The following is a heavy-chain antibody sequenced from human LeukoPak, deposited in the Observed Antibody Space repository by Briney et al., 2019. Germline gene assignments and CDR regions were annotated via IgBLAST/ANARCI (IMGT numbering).Heavy chain of an antibody. CDR1: GGSISSSSYY. J-gene: IGHJ4*02. Sequence: PSETLSLTCTVSGGSISSSSYYWGWIRQPPGKGLEWIGSIYYSGSTYYNPSLKSRVTTSVDTSKNQFSLKLSSVTAADTAVYYCARAVRDDFWSGYYADFDYWGQGTLVTVSS. V-gene: IGHV4-39*07. CDR2: IYYSGST. D-gene: IGHD3-3*01. CDR3: ARAVRDDFWSGYYADFDY.